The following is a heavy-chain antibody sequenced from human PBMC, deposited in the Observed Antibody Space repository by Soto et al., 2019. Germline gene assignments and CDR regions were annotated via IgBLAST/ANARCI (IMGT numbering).Heavy chain of an antibody. D-gene: IGHD2-15*01. CDR1: GGSFSGYY. CDR3: ARGGKDIVVVVAASLANYFDY. V-gene: IGHV4-34*01. J-gene: IGHJ4*02. Sequence: SETLSLPCAVYGGSFSGYYWSWIRQPPGKGLEWIGEINHSGSTNYNPSLKSRVTISVDTSKNQFSLKLSSVTAADTAVYYCARGGKDIVVVVAASLANYFDYWGQGTLVTVSS. CDR2: INHSGST.